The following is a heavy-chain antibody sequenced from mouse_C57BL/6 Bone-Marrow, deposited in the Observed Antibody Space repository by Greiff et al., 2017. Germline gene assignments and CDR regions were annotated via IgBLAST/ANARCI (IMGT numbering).Heavy chain of an antibody. V-gene: IGHV5-12*01. CDR3: ARPGVTTVVPHYYAMDY. J-gene: IGHJ4*01. D-gene: IGHD1-1*01. CDR2: ISNGGGST. Sequence: EVQLVESGGGLVQPGGSLKLSCAASGFTFSDYYMYWVRQTPEKRLEWVAYISNGGGSTYYPDTVKGRFTISRDNAKNTLYLQMSRLKSEDTAMYYCARPGVTTVVPHYYAMDYWGQGTSVTVSS. CDR1: GFTFSDYY.